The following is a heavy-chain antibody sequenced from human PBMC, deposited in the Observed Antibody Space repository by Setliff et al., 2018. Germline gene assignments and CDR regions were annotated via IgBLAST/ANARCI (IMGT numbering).Heavy chain of an antibody. J-gene: IGHJ5*02. CDR2: IYYSGTT. Sequence: PSETLSLTCSVSGGSIISSTYNWGWIRQPPGKGLEWIGSIYYSGTTYYNPSLESRVTISVDTSKNQFSLRLSSVTAADTAVYYCARVLVLGYNWFDPWGQGTLVTVSS. D-gene: IGHD3-10*01. CDR1: GGSIISSTYN. CDR3: ARVLVLGYNWFDP. V-gene: IGHV4-39*01.